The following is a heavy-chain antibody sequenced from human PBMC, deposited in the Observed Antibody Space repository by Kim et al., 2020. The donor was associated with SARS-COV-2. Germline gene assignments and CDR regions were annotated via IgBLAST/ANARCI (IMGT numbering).Heavy chain of an antibody. J-gene: IGHJ4*02. Sequence: ASVKVSCNPSGYTFTSYYIHWVRQAPGQGLAWMGIINPSGGSTTYAQKFQGGVTMTRDMSTSTVYMELSSLRSEDTAVYYCAIASSNWSFDYWGQGTLVTVSS. CDR2: INPSGGST. CDR1: GYTFTSYY. D-gene: IGHD6-13*01. V-gene: IGHV1-46*01. CDR3: AIASSNWSFDY.